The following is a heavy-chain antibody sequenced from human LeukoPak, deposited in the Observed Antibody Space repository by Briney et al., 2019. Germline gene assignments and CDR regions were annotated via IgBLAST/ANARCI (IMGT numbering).Heavy chain of an antibody. J-gene: IGHJ6*02. CDR1: GYTFTSYD. V-gene: IGHV1-8*01. CDR3: ARTMVRGVIIMDYYYGMDV. D-gene: IGHD3-10*01. Sequence: ASVTVSCTASGYTFTSYDINWVRQATGQGLEWMGWMNPNSGNTGYAQKFQGRVTMTRNTSISTAYMELSSLRSEDTAVYYCARTMVRGVIIMDYYYGMDVWGQGTTVTVSS. CDR2: MNPNSGNT.